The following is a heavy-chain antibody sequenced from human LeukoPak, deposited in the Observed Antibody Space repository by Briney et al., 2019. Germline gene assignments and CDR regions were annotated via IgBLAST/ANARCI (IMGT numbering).Heavy chain of an antibody. CDR1: GGSFSGYY. D-gene: IGHD1-26*01. CDR3: ARGGVGARSHYSDY. CDR2: INHSGST. J-gene: IGHJ4*02. V-gene: IGHV4-34*01. Sequence: SETLSLTCAVYGGSFSGYYWSWIRQPPGKGLEWIGEINHSGSTDYNPSLKSGVTISVDTSKNQFSLKLSSVTAADTAVYYCARGGVGARSHYSDYWGQGTLVTVSS.